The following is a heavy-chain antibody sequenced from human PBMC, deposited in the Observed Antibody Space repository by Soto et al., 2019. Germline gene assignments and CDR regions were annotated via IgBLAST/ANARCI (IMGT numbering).Heavy chain of an antibody. CDR2: IYYSGST. J-gene: IGHJ4*02. V-gene: IGHV4-59*08. CDR3: ASLGSSGSGAGK. Sequence: QVQLHESGPGLVKPSETLALTCTVSGTSISSYYCSWVRQPPGKGLEWIGHIYYSGSTNYNPSLRSRATISVDTSKNQFPLKLTSVTAADTAVYYCASLGSSGSGAGKWGQGTLVTVSS. D-gene: IGHD5-12*01. CDR1: GTSISSYY.